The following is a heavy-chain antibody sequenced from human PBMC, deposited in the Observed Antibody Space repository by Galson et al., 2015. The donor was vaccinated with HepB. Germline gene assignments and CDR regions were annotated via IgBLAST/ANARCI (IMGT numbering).Heavy chain of an antibody. CDR3: VRDAGRYCSGASCYPGYDY. Sequence: SVKVSCKASGYTFISYGVIWVRQAPGQGLEWMGWISTYNGNTKYAQKFQGRVTMTTDTSTSTAYMDLRSLRSDDTAVYYCVRDAGRYCSGASCYPGYDYWGQGTLVTGSS. CDR2: ISTYNGNT. V-gene: IGHV1-18*01. CDR1: GYTFISYG. D-gene: IGHD2-15*01. J-gene: IGHJ4*02.